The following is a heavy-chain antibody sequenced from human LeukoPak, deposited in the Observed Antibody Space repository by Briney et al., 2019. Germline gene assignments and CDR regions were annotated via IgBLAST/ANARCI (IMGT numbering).Heavy chain of an antibody. J-gene: IGHJ4*02. CDR1: GYTFTSYY. CDR2: INPSGGST. D-gene: IGHD6-13*01. V-gene: IGHV1-46*01. CDR3: ARGYDSSSWYVRPRAPQQPTRPFDY. Sequence: ASVKASCTTSGYTFTSYYMHWVRQAPGQGLEWMGIINPSGGSTTYAQTFQGRVTMTRDTSTNTVYMELGKVRSDDTAVYYCARGYDSSSWYVRPRAPQQPTRPFDYGGQGTLVTVSS.